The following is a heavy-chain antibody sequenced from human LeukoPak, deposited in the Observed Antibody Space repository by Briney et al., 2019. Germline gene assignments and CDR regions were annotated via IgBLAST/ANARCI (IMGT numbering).Heavy chain of an antibody. CDR2: IYYSGST. CDR3: ARDLATMGWYFDY. V-gene: IGHV4-31*03. J-gene: IGHJ4*02. D-gene: IGHD5-24*01. Sequence: SETLSLTCTVSGGSISSGGYYWSWIRQHPGKGLEWIGYIYYSGSTYYNPSLKSRVTISVDTSKNQFSLKLSSVTAADTAVYYCARDLATMGWYFDYWGQGTLVTVSS. CDR1: GGSISSGGYY.